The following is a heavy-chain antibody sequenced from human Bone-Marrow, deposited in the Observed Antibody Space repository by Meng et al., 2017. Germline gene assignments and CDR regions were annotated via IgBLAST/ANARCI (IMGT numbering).Heavy chain of an antibody. CDR1: VFSPSTSGKC. V-gene: IGHV2-70*01. CDR3: ARILYPAASNWFDP. CDR2: IDWDDDK. D-gene: IGHD2-2*01. J-gene: IGHJ5*02. Sequence: SGPTLVKPTQTLTLTRTFLVFSPSTSGKCVSWIRQPPGKALEWLALIDWDDDKYYSTSLKTRLTISKDTSKNQVVLTMTNMDPVDTATYYCARILYPAASNWFDPWGQGTLVTVSS.